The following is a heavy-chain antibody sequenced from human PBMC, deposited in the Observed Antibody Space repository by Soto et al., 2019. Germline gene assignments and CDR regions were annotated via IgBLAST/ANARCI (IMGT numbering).Heavy chain of an antibody. CDR3: AGRSGKAAREYYVDN. CDR2: ISGTGSTT. CDR1: GFSLITHV. Sequence: EVQLSESGGGSVQPGGSLRLSCAASGFSLITHVMTWFRQAPGKGLEWVAGISGTGSTTYYADSVRGRFTIARDNSKNRLYLQMNSLRADDTALYFCAGRSGKAAREYYVDNWGQGALVTVSS. D-gene: IGHD6-25*01. V-gene: IGHV3-23*01. J-gene: IGHJ4*02.